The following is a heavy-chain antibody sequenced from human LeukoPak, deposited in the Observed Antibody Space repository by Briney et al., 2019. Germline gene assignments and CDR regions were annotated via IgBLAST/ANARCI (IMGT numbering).Heavy chain of an antibody. CDR3: ARVKHCSSTSCYPDEDYYYYMDV. CDR2: IYYSGST. Sequence: SETLSLTCTVSGGSISSYYWSWIQQPPGKGLEWIGYIYYSGSTNYNPSLKSRVTISVDTSKNQFSLKLSSVTAADTAVYYCARVKHCSSTSCYPDEDYYYYMDVWGKGTTVTISS. D-gene: IGHD2-2*01. CDR1: GGSISSYY. V-gene: IGHV4-59*01. J-gene: IGHJ6*03.